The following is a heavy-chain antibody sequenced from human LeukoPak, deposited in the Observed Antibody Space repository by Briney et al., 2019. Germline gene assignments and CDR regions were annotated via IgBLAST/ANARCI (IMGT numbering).Heavy chain of an antibody. Sequence: SETLSFTCAVYGGSFSGYYWSWIRQPPGKGLEWIGEINHSGSTNYNPSLKSRVTISVDTSKNQSSLKLSSVPAADTAVYYCARGRVVRGVIIRPGYYFDYWGQGTLVTVSS. CDR3: ARGRVVRGVIIRPGYYFDY. V-gene: IGHV4-34*01. D-gene: IGHD3-10*01. CDR1: GGSFSGYY. CDR2: INHSGST. J-gene: IGHJ4*02.